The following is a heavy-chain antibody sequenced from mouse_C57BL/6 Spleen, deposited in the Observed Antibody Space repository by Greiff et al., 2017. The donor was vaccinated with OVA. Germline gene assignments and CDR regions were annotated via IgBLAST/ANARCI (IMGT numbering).Heavy chain of an antibody. Sequence: VQLQESGPGLVAPSQSLSITCTVSGFSLTSYGVHWVRQPPGKGLEWLVVIWSDGSTTYNSALKSRLSISKDNSKSQVFLKMNSLQTDDTAMYYCARHGYYSNYDYYAMDYWGQGTSVTVSS. CDR1: GFSLTSYG. CDR2: IWSDGST. D-gene: IGHD2-5*01. J-gene: IGHJ4*01. CDR3: ARHGYYSNYDYYAMDY. V-gene: IGHV2-6-1*01.